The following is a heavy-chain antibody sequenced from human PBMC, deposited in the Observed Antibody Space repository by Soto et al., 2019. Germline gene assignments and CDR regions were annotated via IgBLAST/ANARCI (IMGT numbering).Heavy chain of an antibody. CDR2: IIPISGTA. J-gene: IGHJ5*02. Sequence: SVKVSCKASGGTFSSYSISWVRQAPGQGLEWMGGIIPISGTANYAQKFQGRVTITADESTSTAYMELSSLRSEDTAVYYCARTITVTTSWWFDPWGQGTLVTVSS. V-gene: IGHV1-69*13. CDR1: GGTFSSYS. CDR3: ARTITVTTSWWFDP. D-gene: IGHD4-17*01.